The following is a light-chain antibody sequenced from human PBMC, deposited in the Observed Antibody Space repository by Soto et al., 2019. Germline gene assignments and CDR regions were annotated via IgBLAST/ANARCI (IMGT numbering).Light chain of an antibody. V-gene: IGLV2-14*01. J-gene: IGLJ1*01. CDR1: SSDVGGYSY. CDR2: EVS. CDR3: SSYTGANTYV. Sequence: QSVLTQPASVSGSPGQSITISCTGTSSDVGGYSYVSWYQQHPGKAPKLMIYEVSNRPSGVSNRFSGSKSGNTASLTISGLQAEDEADYYCSSYTGANTYVFGTGTKVTVL.